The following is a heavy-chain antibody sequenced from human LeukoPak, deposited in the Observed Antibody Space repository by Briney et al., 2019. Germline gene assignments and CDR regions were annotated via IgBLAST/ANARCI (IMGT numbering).Heavy chain of an antibody. Sequence: TSETLSLTCTVSGGSISSYYWSWIRQPPGKGLEWIGYIYYSGSTNYNPSLKSRVTISVDTSKNQFSLKLSSVTAADTAVYYCARLTRTFDYWGQGTLVTVSS. V-gene: IGHV4-59*08. CDR3: ARLTRTFDY. CDR1: GGSISSYY. CDR2: IYYSGST. J-gene: IGHJ4*02. D-gene: IGHD2-2*01.